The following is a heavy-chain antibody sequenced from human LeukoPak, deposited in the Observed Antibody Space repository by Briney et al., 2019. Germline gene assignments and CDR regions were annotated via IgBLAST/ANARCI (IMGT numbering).Heavy chain of an antibody. J-gene: IGHJ4*02. Sequence: SETLSLTCTVSGGSISSYYWSWIRQPPGKGLEWIGEINHSGSTNYNPSLKSRATISVDTSKNQFSLKLSSVTAADTAVYYCARVLNWNYIDYWGQGTLVTVSS. CDR2: INHSGST. V-gene: IGHV4-34*01. D-gene: IGHD3/OR15-3a*01. CDR3: ARVLNWNYIDY. CDR1: GGSISSYY.